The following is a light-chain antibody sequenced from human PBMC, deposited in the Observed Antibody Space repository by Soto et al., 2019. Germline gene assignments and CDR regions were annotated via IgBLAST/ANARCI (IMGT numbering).Light chain of an antibody. V-gene: IGKV3-11*01. J-gene: IGKJ1*01. Sequence: EIVLTQSPATLSLSPGERATLSCRASQSVSSYLAWYQQKPGQAPRLLIYDASNRATGIPARFSGSGSGTVYTLTISSLEPEDFAVYYCQQRSNWWTFGQGTKVESK. CDR3: QQRSNWWT. CDR1: QSVSSY. CDR2: DAS.